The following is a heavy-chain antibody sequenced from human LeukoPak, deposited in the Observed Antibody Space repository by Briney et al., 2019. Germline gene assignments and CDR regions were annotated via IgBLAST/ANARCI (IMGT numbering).Heavy chain of an antibody. CDR3: ARAKRGTTSLGSDY. Sequence: SETLSLTCAVYGGSFSGYYWSWIRQPPGKGLEWIGEINHSGSTNYNPSLKSRVTISVDTSKNQFSLKLSSVTAADTAVYYCARAKRGTTSLGSDYWGQGTLVTVSS. CDR1: GGSFSGYY. CDR2: INHSGST. V-gene: IGHV4-34*01. D-gene: IGHD1-7*01. J-gene: IGHJ4*02.